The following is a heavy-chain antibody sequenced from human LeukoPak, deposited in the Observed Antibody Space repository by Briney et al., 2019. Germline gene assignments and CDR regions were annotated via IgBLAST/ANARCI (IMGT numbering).Heavy chain of an antibody. CDR1: GFTFNSYP. CDR2: ISGSGGTT. V-gene: IGHV3-23*01. D-gene: IGHD5-24*01. J-gene: IGHJ3*02. CDR3: AKKRDAFDI. Sequence: GGSLRLSCAASGFTFNSYPMTWVRQAPGKGLQWVSTISGSGGTTYYADSVKGRFTISRDNSNNTLYVQMNSLRAEDTAMYYCAKKRDAFDIWGQGTVVAVSS.